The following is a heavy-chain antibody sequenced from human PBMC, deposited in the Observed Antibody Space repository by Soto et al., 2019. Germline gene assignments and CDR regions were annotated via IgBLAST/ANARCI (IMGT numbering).Heavy chain of an antibody. CDR2: IWYDGSNK. J-gene: IGHJ3*02. V-gene: IGHV3-33*01. D-gene: IGHD3-22*01. CDR3: ARAVRDDSSGYWLRDAFDI. CDR1: GFTFSSYG. Sequence: GGSLRLSCAASGFTFSSYGMHWVRQAPGKGLEWVAVIWYDGSNKYYADSVKGRFTISRDNSKNTLYLQMNSLRAEDTAVYYCARAVRDDSSGYWLRDAFDIWGQGTMVTVSS.